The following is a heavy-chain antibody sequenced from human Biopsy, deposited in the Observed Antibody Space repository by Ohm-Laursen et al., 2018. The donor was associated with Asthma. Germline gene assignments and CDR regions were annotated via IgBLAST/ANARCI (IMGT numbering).Heavy chain of an antibody. J-gene: IGHJ3*02. CDR2: ISNNGGRT. Sequence: SLRLSCAASGFTFSSYDMHWVRQAPGKGLEYVSGISNNGGRTNYGDSVKGRFTISRDNSKSTLYLQMSSLRGEDTAVYYCAKESGSNYAFDIWGQGTMVTVSS. CDR1: GFTFSSYD. CDR3: AKESGSNYAFDI. V-gene: IGHV3-64D*08. D-gene: IGHD1-1*01.